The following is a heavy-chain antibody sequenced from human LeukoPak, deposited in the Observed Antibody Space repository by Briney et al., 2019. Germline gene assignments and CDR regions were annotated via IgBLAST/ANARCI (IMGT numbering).Heavy chain of an antibody. CDR1: GGSISGSYY. CDR3: ATRFGGWADAFDI. D-gene: IGHD3-16*01. J-gene: IGHJ3*02. CDR2: THYSGST. V-gene: IGHV4-31*03. Sequence: SQTLSLTCSVSGGSISGSYYWTWIRQHPGKDLEWIGYTHYSGSTYYNPSLKSRVTISLDTSKKQFSLKLSSVTAADTAVYYCATRFGGWADAFDIWGHGTMVTVSS.